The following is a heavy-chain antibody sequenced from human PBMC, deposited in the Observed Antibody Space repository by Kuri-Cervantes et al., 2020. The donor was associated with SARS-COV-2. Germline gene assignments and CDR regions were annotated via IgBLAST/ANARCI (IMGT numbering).Heavy chain of an antibody. CDR1: GGSFSGYY. Sequence: GSLRLSCAVYGGSFSGYYWSWIRQPPGKGLERIGEINHSGSTNYNPSLKSRVTISVDTSKNQFSLKLSSVTAADTAVYYCARGTPAFDIWGQGTMVTVSS. CDR2: INHSGST. CDR3: ARGTPAFDI. J-gene: IGHJ3*02. V-gene: IGHV4-34*01.